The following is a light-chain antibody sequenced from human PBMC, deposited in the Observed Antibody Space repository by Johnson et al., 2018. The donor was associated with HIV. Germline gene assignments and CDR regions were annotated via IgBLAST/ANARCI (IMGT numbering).Light chain of an antibody. CDR2: KNN. Sequence: SVLTQPPSVSAAPGQKVTISCSGSSSTIGKNYVSWYQVLPGTAPKLLIYKNNERPSGIPDRFSGSKSGTSATLGITGLQTWDEADYYCGTWDTSLSAGCVFGTGTKVTVL. V-gene: IGLV1-51*02. J-gene: IGLJ1*01. CDR1: SSTIGKNY. CDR3: GTWDTSLSAGCV.